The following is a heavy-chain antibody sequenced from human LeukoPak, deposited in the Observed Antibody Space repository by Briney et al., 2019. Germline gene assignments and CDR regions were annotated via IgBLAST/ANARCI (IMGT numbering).Heavy chain of an antibody. CDR2: IYDGGSI. J-gene: IGHJ4*02. CDR3: GRPYRVYGHFPFDY. CDR1: GASIGGSPYY. V-gene: IGHV4-39*01. D-gene: IGHD3-10*01. Sequence: SETRSPTCTVSGASIGGSPYYWGWIRQSPGRGLEWIGSIYDGGSIYYNPSLESRVIVSVDTSKNQFSLNMSSVTAADTAMYYCGRPYRVYGHFPFDYWGQGILVTVSS.